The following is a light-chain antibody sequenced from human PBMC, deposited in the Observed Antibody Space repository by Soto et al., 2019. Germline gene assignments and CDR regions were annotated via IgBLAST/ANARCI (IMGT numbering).Light chain of an antibody. CDR2: EVS. CDR1: SSDVGAYDY. Sequence: QSALTHPASVSGSPGQSITIFCTGTSSDVGAYDYVSWYQQHPDKAPKLMIYEVSYRPSGVSNRFSGSKSVNTATLTISGLQAEDEADYYCSSYTTSSTRVFGTGTKVTVL. J-gene: IGLJ1*01. CDR3: SSYTTSSTRV. V-gene: IGLV2-14*03.